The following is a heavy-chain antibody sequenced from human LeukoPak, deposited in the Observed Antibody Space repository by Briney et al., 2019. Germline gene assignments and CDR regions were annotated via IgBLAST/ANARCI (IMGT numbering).Heavy chain of an antibody. CDR2: ISGSGGST. V-gene: IGHV3-23*01. J-gene: IGHJ4*02. Sequence: GGSLRLSCAASGFTFSSYAMSWARQAPGKGLEWVSAISGSGGSTYYADSVKGRFTISRDNSKNTLYLQMNSLRAEDTAVYYCAKEETYYDFWSGYSHFDYWGQGTLVTVSS. D-gene: IGHD3-3*01. CDR3: AKEETYYDFWSGYSHFDY. CDR1: GFTFSSYA.